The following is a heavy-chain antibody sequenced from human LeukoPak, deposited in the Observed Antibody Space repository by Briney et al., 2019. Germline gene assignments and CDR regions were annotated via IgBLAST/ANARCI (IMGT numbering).Heavy chain of an antibody. CDR2: ISGSGGST. J-gene: IGHJ4*02. CDR3: APNPTIVVVPAATFWG. V-gene: IGHV3-23*01. Sequence: GGALRLSCVASGFTFISYAMSSVRQAPGKGLDWVSAISGSGGSTYYADSVKGRFTIARDNSKNTLYLQMNSLRAEDTAVYYCAPNPTIVVVPAATFWGWGQGTLVTVSS. CDR1: GFTFISYA. D-gene: IGHD2-2*01.